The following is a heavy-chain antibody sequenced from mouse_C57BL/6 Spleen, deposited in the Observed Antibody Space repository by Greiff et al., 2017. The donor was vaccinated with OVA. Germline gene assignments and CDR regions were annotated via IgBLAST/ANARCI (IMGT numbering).Heavy chain of an antibody. CDR2: INPGSGGT. CDR1: GYAFTNYL. J-gene: IGHJ2*01. Sequence: QVQLQQSGAELVRPGTSVKVSCKASGYAFTNYLIEWVKQRPGQGLEWIGVINPGSGGTNYNEKFKGKATLTADKSSSTAYMQLSSLTSEDSAVYFGARWYGNYFDYWGQGTTLTVSS. CDR3: ARWYGNYFDY. V-gene: IGHV1-54*01. D-gene: IGHD2-10*02.